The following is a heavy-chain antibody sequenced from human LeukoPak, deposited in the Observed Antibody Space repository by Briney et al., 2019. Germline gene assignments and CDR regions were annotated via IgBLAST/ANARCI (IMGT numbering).Heavy chain of an antibody. CDR3: ARLGYCSGGSCY. J-gene: IGHJ4*02. V-gene: IGHV1-3*01. CDR2: INAGNGNT. Sequence: ASVKVSCKASGYTFTSYAMHWVRQAPGQGLEWMGWINAGNGNTKYSQKFQGRVTITRDTSASTAYMELSSLRSEDTAVYYCARLGYCSGGSCYWGQGTLVTVSS. D-gene: IGHD2-15*01. CDR1: GYTFTSYA.